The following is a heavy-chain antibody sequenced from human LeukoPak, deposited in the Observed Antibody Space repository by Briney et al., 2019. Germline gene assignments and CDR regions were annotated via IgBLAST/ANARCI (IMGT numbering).Heavy chain of an antibody. Sequence: GGSLRLSCAVAGFTFSSSAMSWVRQAPGKGLEWVSSISGSGSGGSTYYADSVKGRFTISRDNSKNTLYLQMNSLRAEDTAVYYCAKSGYNRFDYWGQGTLVTVSS. CDR3: AKSGYNRFDY. D-gene: IGHD5-24*01. CDR1: GFTFSSSA. J-gene: IGHJ4*02. V-gene: IGHV3-23*01. CDR2: ISGSGSGGST.